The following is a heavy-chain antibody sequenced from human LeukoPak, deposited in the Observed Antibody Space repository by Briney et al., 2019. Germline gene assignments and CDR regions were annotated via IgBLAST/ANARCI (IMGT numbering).Heavy chain of an antibody. Sequence: ASVKVSCKASGYTFTSYYMHWVRQAPGQGLEWMGIINPSGGSTSYAQKFQGRVTMTRDTSTSTVYMELSSLRSEDTAVYYCARDHYYSSGWEYGMDVWGQGTTVTASS. V-gene: IGHV1-46*01. CDR3: ARDHYYSSGWEYGMDV. J-gene: IGHJ6*02. CDR2: INPSGGST. D-gene: IGHD6-19*01. CDR1: GYTFTSYY.